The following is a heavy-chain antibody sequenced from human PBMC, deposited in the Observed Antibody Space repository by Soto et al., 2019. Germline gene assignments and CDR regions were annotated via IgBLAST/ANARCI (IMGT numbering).Heavy chain of an antibody. CDR2: INHSGST. D-gene: IGHD1-26*01. CDR3: ARGRFSRLGNYYYGMDV. J-gene: IGHJ6*02. CDR1: GGSFSGYY. Sequence: PSETLSLTCAVYGGSFSGYYWSWIRQPPGKGLEWIGEINHSGSTNYNPSLKSRVTISVDTSKSQFSLKLSSVTAADTAVYYCARGRFSRLGNYYYGMDVWGQGTTVTVSS. V-gene: IGHV4-34*01.